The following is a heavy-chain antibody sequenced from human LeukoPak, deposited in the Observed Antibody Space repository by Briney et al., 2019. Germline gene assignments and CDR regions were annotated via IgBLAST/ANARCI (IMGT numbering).Heavy chain of an antibody. CDR2: IYYSRST. J-gene: IGHJ3*02. V-gene: IGHV4-30-4*08. Sequence: SETLSLTCTVSGGSISSGDYYWSWIRQPPGKGLEWIGYIYYSRSTYYNPSLKSRVTISVDTSKNQFSLKLSSVTATDTAVYYCARTGRGYYDFWSGYPRAAFDIWGQGTMVTVSS. CDR1: GGSISSGDYY. CDR3: ARTGRGYYDFWSGYPRAAFDI. D-gene: IGHD3-3*01.